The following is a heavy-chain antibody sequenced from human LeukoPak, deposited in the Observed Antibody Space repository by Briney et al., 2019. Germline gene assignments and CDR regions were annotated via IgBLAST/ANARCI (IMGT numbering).Heavy chain of an antibody. V-gene: IGHV3-21*01. Sequence: PGGSLRLSCAASGFTFSIYTMNWVRQAPGKGLEWVSSISTSSHYIYYADSVKGGVTISRDNAKSSLYLQLDSLRAEDTAVYYCARDLCSTTTCPIDYWGQGTLVTVAS. J-gene: IGHJ4*02. CDR3: ARDLCSTTTCPIDY. CDR2: ISTSSHYI. D-gene: IGHD2-2*01. CDR1: GFTFSIYT.